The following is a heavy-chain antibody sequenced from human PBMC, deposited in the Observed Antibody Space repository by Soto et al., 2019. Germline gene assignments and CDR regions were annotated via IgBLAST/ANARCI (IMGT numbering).Heavy chain of an antibody. D-gene: IGHD6-19*01. CDR2: ISGSGTST. CDR1: GFTFSSYA. V-gene: IGHV3-23*01. J-gene: IGHJ4*02. Sequence: GGSLRLSCTAPGFTFSSYAMTWVRQAPGGGLEWVSSISGSGTSTYDADSVKGRFTISRDNSKNTLYLQMNSLRAEDTAIYYCATPAGYTSAWYSPSYDYWGQGALVTVSS. CDR3: ATPAGYTSAWYSPSYDY.